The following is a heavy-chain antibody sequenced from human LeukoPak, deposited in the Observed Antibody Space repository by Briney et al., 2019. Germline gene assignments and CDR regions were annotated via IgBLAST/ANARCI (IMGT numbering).Heavy chain of an antibody. CDR1: GFTFSSYW. D-gene: IGHD3-10*01. CDR3: ATYPHPSGGYDSGTYAPFDY. Sequence: PGGSLRLSCAASGFTFSSYWMHWVRQPPGKGPVWVSRINSDGSTTTYADSVKGRFTISRDNAKNTLFLQMDSLRAEDTAVYYCATYPHPSGGYDSGTYAPFDYWGQGTLVTVSS. V-gene: IGHV3-74*01. CDR2: INSDGSTT. J-gene: IGHJ4*02.